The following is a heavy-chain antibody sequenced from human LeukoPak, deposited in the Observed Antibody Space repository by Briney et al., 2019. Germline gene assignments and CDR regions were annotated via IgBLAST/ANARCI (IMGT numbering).Heavy chain of an antibody. V-gene: IGHV4-34*01. Sequence: SETLSLTCAVYGGSFSGCYWSWIRQPPGKGLEWIGEINHSGSTNYNPSLKSRVTISVDTSKNQFSLKLSSVTAADTAVYYCARERTDNRAFDIWGQGTMVTVSS. CDR3: ARERTDNRAFDI. J-gene: IGHJ3*02. CDR2: INHSGST. CDR1: GGSFSGCY. D-gene: IGHD2/OR15-2a*01.